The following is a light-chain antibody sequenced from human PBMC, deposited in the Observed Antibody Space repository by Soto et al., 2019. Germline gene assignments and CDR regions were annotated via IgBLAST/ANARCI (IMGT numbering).Light chain of an antibody. V-gene: IGKV3-11*01. J-gene: IGKJ1*01. CDR3: QQRSNWPKT. CDR2: DAS. Sequence: EIVLTQSPATLSLSPGERATLSCRASQSVSSYLAWYQQKPGQAPRLLIYDASNRATGIPARFSGSGSGTNLTLTISSREPEDFAVYYCQQRSNWPKTFGQGTKV. CDR1: QSVSSY.